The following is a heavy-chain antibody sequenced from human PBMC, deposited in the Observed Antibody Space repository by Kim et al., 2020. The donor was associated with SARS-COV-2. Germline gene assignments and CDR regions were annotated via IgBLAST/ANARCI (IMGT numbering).Heavy chain of an antibody. CDR1: GGSISSGSYY. CDR3: ARDQVGRLYYYYGMDV. CDR2: IYTSGST. Sequence: SETLSLTCTVSGGSISSGSYYWSWIRQPAGKGLEWIGRIYTSGSTNYNPSLKSRVTISVDTSKNQFSLKLSSVTAADTAVYYCARDQVGRLYYYYGMDVWGQGTTVTVSS. V-gene: IGHV4-61*02. J-gene: IGHJ6*02. D-gene: IGHD3-10*01.